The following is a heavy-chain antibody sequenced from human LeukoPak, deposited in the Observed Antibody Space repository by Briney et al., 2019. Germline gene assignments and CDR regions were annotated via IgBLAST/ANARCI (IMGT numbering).Heavy chain of an antibody. V-gene: IGHV4-4*07. Sequence: SETLSLTCTVSGGSISSYYRSWIRQPAGKGLEWIGRIYTSGSTNYHPSLKSRVTMSVDTSKNQFSLKLSSVTAADTAVYYCARDRGDNWKYSTWAYFGPWGQGTPVTVSS. CDR3: ARDRGDNWKYSTWAYFGP. J-gene: IGHJ5*02. CDR2: IYTSGST. CDR1: GGSISSYY. D-gene: IGHD1-20*01.